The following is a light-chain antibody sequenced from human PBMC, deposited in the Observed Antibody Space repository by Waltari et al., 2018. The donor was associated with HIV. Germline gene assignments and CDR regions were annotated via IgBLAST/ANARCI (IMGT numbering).Light chain of an antibody. CDR3: QHGRT. J-gene: IGKJ1*01. CDR1: QSVSTSY. V-gene: IGKV3-20*01. CDR2: ATS. Sequence: ELVLTQSPGTLSLSPGERATLSCRASQSVSTSYLAWYQHKRGQAPRLLTYATSTRATGIADRFSGSGSETDFTLIIKRLEPDDFAVYYCQHGRTFGQGTKVEIK.